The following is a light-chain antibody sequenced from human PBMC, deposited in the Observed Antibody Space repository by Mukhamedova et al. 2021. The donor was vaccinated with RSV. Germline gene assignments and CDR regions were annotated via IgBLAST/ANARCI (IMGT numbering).Light chain of an antibody. V-gene: IGKV1-39*02. Sequence: WYQRRVHGKAPKLLIYAASSLQSGVPSRFSGSGSETDFTLTISRLEPEDFAVYYCQQYGSSPFTFGPGTKVDIK. CDR2: AAS. J-gene: IGKJ3*01. CDR3: QQYGSSPFT.